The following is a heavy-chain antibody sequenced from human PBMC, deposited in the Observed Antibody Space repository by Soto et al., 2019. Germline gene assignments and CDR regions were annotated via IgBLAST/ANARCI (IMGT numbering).Heavy chain of an antibody. J-gene: IGHJ4*02. CDR3: ARIALSHAFGDY. CDR1: GFTVSSNY. CDR2: IFSDGST. Sequence: EVQLMESGGDLVQPGGSLRLSCAASGFTVSSNYMNWVRQAPGKGLEWVSVIFSDGSTYYADSVKGRFTISRDNSKNTVFFEMNSLRAEDPAVYFCARIALSHAFGDYWGQGTLVTVSS. D-gene: IGHD3-10*01. V-gene: IGHV3-66*01.